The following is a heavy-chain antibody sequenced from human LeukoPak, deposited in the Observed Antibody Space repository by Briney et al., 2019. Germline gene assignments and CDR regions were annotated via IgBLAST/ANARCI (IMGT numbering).Heavy chain of an antibody. V-gene: IGHV3-23*01. CDR2: ISGSGGST. CDR1: GFTFTSSG. J-gene: IGHJ4*02. Sequence: GGSLRLSCSASGFTFTSSGMSWVRQAPGKGLEWVSAISGSGGSTYYADSVRGRLTISRDNSKNTLYLQMNSLRADDTAVYYCARERTTIVSGTTIGAYWGQGTLVTVSS. D-gene: IGHD1-7*01. CDR3: ARERTTIVSGTTIGAY.